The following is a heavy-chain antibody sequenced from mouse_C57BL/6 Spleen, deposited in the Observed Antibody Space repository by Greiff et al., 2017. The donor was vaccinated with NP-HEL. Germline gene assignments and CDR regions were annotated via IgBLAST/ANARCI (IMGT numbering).Heavy chain of an antibody. CDR1: GFTFSSYA. D-gene: IGHD2-5*01. J-gene: IGHJ1*03. V-gene: IGHV5-4*01. Sequence: EVQGVESGGGLVKPGGSLKLSCAASGFTFSSYAMSWVRQTPEKRLEWVATISDGGSYTYYPDNVKGRFTISRDNAKNNLYLQMSHLKSEDTAMYYCAREYSNYVEYFDVWGTGTTVTVSS. CDR3: AREYSNYVEYFDV. CDR2: ISDGGSYT.